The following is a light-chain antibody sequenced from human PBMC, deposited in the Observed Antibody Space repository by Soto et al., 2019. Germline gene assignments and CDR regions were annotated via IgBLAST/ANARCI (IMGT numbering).Light chain of an antibody. CDR2: DAS. CDR1: QSISSW. V-gene: IGKV1-5*01. J-gene: IGKJ5*01. CDR3: QQSFSSPSIT. Sequence: IQMTQSPSTLSASVGDRVTITCRASQSISSWLAWYQQKPGKAPKLLIYDASSLEGGVPSRFSGSGSGTEFTLTISSLQPDDFATYYCQQSFSSPSITFGQGTRLEIK.